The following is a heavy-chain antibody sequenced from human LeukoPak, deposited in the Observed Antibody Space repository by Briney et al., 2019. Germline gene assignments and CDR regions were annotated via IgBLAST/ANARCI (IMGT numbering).Heavy chain of an antibody. CDR1: GFTFSYYS. J-gene: IGHJ6*03. D-gene: IGHD4-23*01. Sequence: GGSLRLSCAASGFTFSYYSMNWVRQAPGKGLEWVSYISSSSSTIYYADSVRGRFTISRDNAKNSLYLQMNSLRAEDTAVYYCARLTVGEQNYYYYMDAWGKGTTVTVSS. CDR3: ARLTVGEQNYYYYMDA. CDR2: ISSSSSTI. V-gene: IGHV3-48*04.